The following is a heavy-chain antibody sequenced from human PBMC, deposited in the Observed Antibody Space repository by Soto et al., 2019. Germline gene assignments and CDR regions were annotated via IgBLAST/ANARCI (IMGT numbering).Heavy chain of an antibody. V-gene: IGHV3-7*01. CDR3: ETANTAYAFDM. CDR1: GLTFSISW. J-gene: IGHJ3*02. CDR2: INRAGNVQ. Sequence: VQLVESGGGLVQPGESLRLSCTASGLTFSISWMTWVRQAPGEGLEWVCNINRAGNVQNYADSVKERVTISRANDKKSLFLQMSGLRVEDTAVDYCETANTAYAFDMWGQGTMVTVSS. D-gene: IGHD2-21*01.